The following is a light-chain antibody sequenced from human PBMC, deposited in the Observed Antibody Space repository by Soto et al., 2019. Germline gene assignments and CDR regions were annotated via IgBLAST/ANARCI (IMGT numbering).Light chain of an antibody. CDR3: QRYKGYCT. J-gene: IGKJ3*01. CDR1: QSISSW. CDR2: KAT. Sequence: DIQMTQYPSTLSASVGDRVTITCRASQSISSWLAWYQQKPGKAPKLLIYKATNLESGVPSRFSGSGPGTEFHIIISRLQPDHFATYCCQRYKGYCTFGPGTKVDMK. V-gene: IGKV1-5*03.